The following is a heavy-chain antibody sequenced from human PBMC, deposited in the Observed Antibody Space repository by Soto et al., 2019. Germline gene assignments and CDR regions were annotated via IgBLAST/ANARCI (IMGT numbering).Heavy chain of an antibody. CDR1: GFTFSSYA. V-gene: IGHV3-23*01. CDR2: ISGSGGRT. D-gene: IGHD6-19*01. J-gene: IGHJ4*02. Sequence: PGGSLRLSCAASGFTFSSYAMSWVRQAPGKGLEWVSAISGSGGRTYYADSVKGRFTISRDHSKNTLYLEMNSLRAEDTAVYYCAKEIVGGSSGWYSGGVDYWGQGTLVTVSS. CDR3: AKEIVGGSSGWYSGGVDY.